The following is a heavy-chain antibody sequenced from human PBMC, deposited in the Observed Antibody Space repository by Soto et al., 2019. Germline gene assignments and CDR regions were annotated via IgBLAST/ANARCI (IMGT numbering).Heavy chain of an antibody. CDR1: GFTFSRYG. V-gene: IGHV3-30*03. Sequence: QVQLVESGGGVVQPGRSLRLSCAASGFTFSRYGMHWVRQAPGKGLEWISLISHDGSNRYYADSVKGRFTISRDNSNNPLFLQLNSLSPEDTAMYYCFGNLFWRGYWGQGALVTVSS. J-gene: IGHJ4*02. CDR2: ISHDGSNR. D-gene: IGHD3-16*01. CDR3: FGNLFWRGY.